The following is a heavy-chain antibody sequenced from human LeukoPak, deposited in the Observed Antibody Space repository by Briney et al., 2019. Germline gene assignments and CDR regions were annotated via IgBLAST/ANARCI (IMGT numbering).Heavy chain of an antibody. D-gene: IGHD3-22*01. CDR1: GFTFSSYS. Sequence: PGGSLRLSCAASGFTFSSYSMNWVRQAPGNGLEWVSSIRTSSSYIYYADSVKGRFTISRDNGKNSLDLQMNSLRAEDTAVYYCATPPYYYDSSGYYPLDYWGQGTLVTVSS. CDR3: ATPPYYYDSSGYYPLDY. J-gene: IGHJ4*02. V-gene: IGHV3-21*01. CDR2: IRTSSSYI.